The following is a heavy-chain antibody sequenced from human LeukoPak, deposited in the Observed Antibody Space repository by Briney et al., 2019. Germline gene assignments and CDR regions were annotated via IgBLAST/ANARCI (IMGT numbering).Heavy chain of an antibody. J-gene: IGHJ5*02. V-gene: IGHV4-39*07. D-gene: IGHD2-2*01. Sequence: PSETLSLTCTVSGDSISSSSSYWGWIRQPPGEGLEWIGSIYYSGSTNYNPSLKSRVTISVDTSKNQFSLKLNSVTAADAAVYYCARTTEDCSSTSCYQYWFDPWGQGTLVTVSS. CDR1: GDSISSSSSY. CDR2: IYYSGST. CDR3: ARTTEDCSSTSCYQYWFDP.